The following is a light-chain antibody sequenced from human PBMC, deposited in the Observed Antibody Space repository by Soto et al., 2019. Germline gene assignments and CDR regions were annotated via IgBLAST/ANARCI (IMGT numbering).Light chain of an antibody. CDR2: GAS. CDR1: QSVSNK. CDR3: QHYNDWPPTWT. Sequence: EIVMTQSPATLSVSPGERATLSCRASQSVSNKLTWYQQKPGQAPRVLIFGASTRATGIPARFSGSGSGTEFTLTISSLQSEDCAVYYCQHYNDWPPTWTFGQGTRVEIK. V-gene: IGKV3-15*01. J-gene: IGKJ1*01.